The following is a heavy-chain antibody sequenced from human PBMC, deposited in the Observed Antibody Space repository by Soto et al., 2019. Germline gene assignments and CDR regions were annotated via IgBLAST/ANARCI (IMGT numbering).Heavy chain of an antibody. CDR2: INPTSSST. V-gene: IGHV1-46*03. J-gene: IGHJ3*02. Sequence: GLEWMGIINPTSSSTSDAQKFQGRVTMTRDTSTSTVYMELSSLRSEDTAVYYCARDLYSSSWYVRAFDMWGQGTMVTVSS. D-gene: IGHD6-13*01. CDR3: ARDLYSSSWYVRAFDM.